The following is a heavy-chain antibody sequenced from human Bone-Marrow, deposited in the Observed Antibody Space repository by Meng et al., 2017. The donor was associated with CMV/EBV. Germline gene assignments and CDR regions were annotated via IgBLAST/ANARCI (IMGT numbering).Heavy chain of an antibody. CDR1: GFNFSAHW. CDR2: IKQDGSEK. D-gene: IGHD1-26*01. Sequence: GGSLRLSCAASGFNFSAHWMSWVRQAPGKGLEWVANIKQDGSEKYYVDSVKGRFTISRDNPKNTLYLQMNSLRAEDTAVYYCAKGDTSSPLQHWGQGTLVTVSS. CDR3: AKGDTSSPLQH. J-gene: IGHJ4*02. V-gene: IGHV3-7*01.